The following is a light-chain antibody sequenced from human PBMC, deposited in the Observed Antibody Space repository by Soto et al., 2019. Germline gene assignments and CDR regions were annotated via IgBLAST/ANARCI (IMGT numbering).Light chain of an antibody. CDR3: QQSYSTPLT. Sequence: EIVMAQSPATLSVSPGERATLSCRASQSIANYLAWYQQKPGQAPRLLIYDASNRATGIPARFSGSGSGTDFTLTISSLQPEDFATYYCQQSYSTPLTFGGGTKVDIK. CDR1: QSIANY. CDR2: DAS. J-gene: IGKJ4*01. V-gene: IGKV3-11*01.